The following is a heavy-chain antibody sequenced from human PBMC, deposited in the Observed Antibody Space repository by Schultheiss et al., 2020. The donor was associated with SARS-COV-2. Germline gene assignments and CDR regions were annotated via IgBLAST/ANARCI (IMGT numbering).Heavy chain of an antibody. CDR3: AHTHPGGYVLRTHNWFDP. CDR1: GFSLSTSGVG. D-gene: IGHD5-12*01. J-gene: IGHJ5*02. Sequence: SGPTLVKPTQTLTLTCTFSGFSLSTSGVGVGWIRQPPGKALEWLALIYWDDDKRYSPSLKSRLTITKDTSKNQVVLTMTNMDPVDTATYYCAHTHPGGYVLRTHNWFDPWGQGTLVTVSS. V-gene: IGHV2-5*02. CDR2: IYWDDDK.